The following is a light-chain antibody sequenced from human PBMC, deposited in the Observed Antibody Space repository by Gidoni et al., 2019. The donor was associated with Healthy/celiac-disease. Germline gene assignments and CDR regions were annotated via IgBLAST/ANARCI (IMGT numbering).Light chain of an antibody. Sequence: SALTQPPSLSGAPGQLVTISCTGSSSNIGACYDVHWYQQLPGTAPKLLIYGNSNRPSGVPDRFSGSKSGTSASLAITGLQAEDEADYYCQSYDSSLSVVVFGGGTKLTVL. CDR2: GNS. CDR1: SSNIGACYD. J-gene: IGLJ2*01. CDR3: QSYDSSLSVVV. V-gene: IGLV1-40*01.